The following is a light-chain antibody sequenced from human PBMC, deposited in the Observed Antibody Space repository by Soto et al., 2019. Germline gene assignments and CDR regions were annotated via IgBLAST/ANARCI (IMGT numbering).Light chain of an antibody. CDR2: GAS. Sequence: EIVLTQSPGTLSLSPGERATLSCRASQSVPRTYLAWYQQKPGQTPSLLIYGASTRATGIPDRFSGSGSGTDFTLTISRLEPEDFGVYYCQQYGSSYWTFGQGTKV. CDR1: QSVPRTY. CDR3: QQYGSSYWT. J-gene: IGKJ1*01. V-gene: IGKV3-20*01.